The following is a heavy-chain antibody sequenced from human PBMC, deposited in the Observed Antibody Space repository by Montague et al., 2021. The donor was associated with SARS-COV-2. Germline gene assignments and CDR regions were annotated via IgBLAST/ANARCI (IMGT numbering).Heavy chain of an antibody. Sequence: SLRLSCAASGFKFYDSAMYWVRQAPGKGLEWVSGINWNSGSVDYADSVKGRFTISRDNTKNSLFLQMNSLRTEDTALYYCAKDHYAPGKMGFFDLWGRGTLVTVSS. CDR2: INWNSGSV. V-gene: IGHV3-9*01. CDR1: GFKFYDSA. D-gene: IGHD3-16*01. J-gene: IGHJ2*01. CDR3: AKDHYAPGKMGFFDL.